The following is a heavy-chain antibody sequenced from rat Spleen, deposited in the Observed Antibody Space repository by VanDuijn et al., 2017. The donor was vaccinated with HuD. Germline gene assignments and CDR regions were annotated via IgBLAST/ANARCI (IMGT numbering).Heavy chain of an antibody. V-gene: IGHV5-31*01. Sequence: EVQLVESGGGLVQPGRSLKLSCVASGFTFNHYWMTWIRQAPKKGLEWVATISYDGSSTYYPESVKGRFTISRDIAKSTLYLQMNNLRSEDTATYYCTRGTYFRHWGQGVMVTVSS. J-gene: IGHJ2*01. D-gene: IGHD4-6*01. CDR3: TRGTYFRH. CDR2: ISYDGSST. CDR1: GFTFNHYW.